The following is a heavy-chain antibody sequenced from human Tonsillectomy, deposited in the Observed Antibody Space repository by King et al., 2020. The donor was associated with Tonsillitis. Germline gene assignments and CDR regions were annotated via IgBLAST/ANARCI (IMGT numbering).Heavy chain of an antibody. Sequence: VQLVESGGGLVQSGGSLRLSCAASGFTFSSYAMSWVRQAPGKGLEWVSVISGSGGSTYYADSVKGRFTLSRDNSKNTLYLQMNSLRAEDTAVYYCAKDGYYDSSGYPNYHYYYYMDVWGKVTTVTVSS. D-gene: IGHD3-22*01. CDR2: ISGSGGST. V-gene: IGHV3-23*04. J-gene: IGHJ6*03. CDR1: GFTFSSYA. CDR3: AKDGYYDSSGYPNYHYYYYMDV.